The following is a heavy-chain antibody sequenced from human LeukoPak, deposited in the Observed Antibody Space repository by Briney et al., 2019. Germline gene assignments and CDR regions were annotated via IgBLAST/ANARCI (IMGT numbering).Heavy chain of an antibody. V-gene: IGHV4-39*07. CDR3: ARVTRGRLYHDSFDI. CDR1: GASISSSSYY. D-gene: IGHD3-3*01. Sequence: SETLSLTCTVSGASISSSSYYWGWIRQPPGKGLEWIGSIYYSGSTYYNPSLKSRVTISVDTSKNQFSLNLSSVTAADTAVYYCARVTRGRLYHDSFDIWGQGTMVTVSS. CDR2: IYYSGST. J-gene: IGHJ3*02.